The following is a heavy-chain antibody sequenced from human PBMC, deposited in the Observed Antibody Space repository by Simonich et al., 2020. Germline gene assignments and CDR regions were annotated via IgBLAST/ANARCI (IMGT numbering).Heavy chain of an antibody. V-gene: IGHV1-2*02. D-gene: IGHD6-13*01. CDR2: INPNSGGK. CDR1: GYTFTGYY. J-gene: IGHJ6*03. CDR3: ARGRIAAAGTYYYYYMDV. Sequence: QVQLVQSGAEVKKPGASVKVSCKASGYTFTGYYMHWVRQAPGQGLEGMGWINPNSGGKNYAQKFQGRVTMTRDTSISTAYMELSMLRSDDTAVYYCARGRIAAAGTYYYYYMDVWGKGTTVTVSS.